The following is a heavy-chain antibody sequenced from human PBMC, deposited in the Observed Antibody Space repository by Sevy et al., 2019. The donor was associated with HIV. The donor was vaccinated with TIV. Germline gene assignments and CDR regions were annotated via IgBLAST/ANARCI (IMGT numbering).Heavy chain of an antibody. CDR3: ASRRGVPYYFDY. CDR2: IYSGGST. J-gene: IGHJ4*02. Sequence: GGSLRLSCAASGFTVSSNYMSWVRQAPGKGLEWVSVIYSGGSTYYAESVKGRFTISRDNSKNTLYLQMNSLRAEDTAVYDCASRRGVPYYFDYWGQGTLVTVSS. V-gene: IGHV3-53*01. CDR1: GFTVSSNY. D-gene: IGHD3-10*01.